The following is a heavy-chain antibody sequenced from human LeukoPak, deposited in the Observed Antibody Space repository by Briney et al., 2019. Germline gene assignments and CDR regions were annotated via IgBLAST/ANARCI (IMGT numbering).Heavy chain of an antibody. CDR1: GGSISGTNW. V-gene: IGHV4-4*02. J-gene: IGHJ4*02. D-gene: IGHD3-16*01. Sequence: ASETLSLTCVVSGGSISGTNWWSWIRQPPGEGLEWIGEIHHSGNTNYNPSLKTRVTISVDKSKNQFSLNVYSVTAAGTAVYFCARDTPPNVWGQGTLVTVSS. CDR2: IHHSGNT. CDR3: ARDTPPNV.